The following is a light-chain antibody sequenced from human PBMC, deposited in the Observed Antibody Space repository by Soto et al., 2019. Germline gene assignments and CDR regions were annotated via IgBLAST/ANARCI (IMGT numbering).Light chain of an antibody. CDR3: SSYTISGLFV. CDR2: EIY. J-gene: IGLJ1*01. Sequence: QSALTQPASVSGSPGQSITISCTGTSSDVGAYNYVSWYQHHPDKAPKLMVYEIYNRPSGVSSRFSGSKSGNTASLTISGLQTEDEADYYCSSYTISGLFVFGTGTQLTVL. CDR1: SSDVGAYNY. V-gene: IGLV2-14*01.